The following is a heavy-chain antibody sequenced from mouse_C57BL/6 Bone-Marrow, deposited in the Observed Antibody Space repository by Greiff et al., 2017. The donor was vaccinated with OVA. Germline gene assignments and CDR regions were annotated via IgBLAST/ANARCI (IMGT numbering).Heavy chain of an antibody. CDR2: IYPGSGST. V-gene: IGHV1-55*01. Sequence: QVHVKQSGAELVKPGASVKMSCKASGYTFTSYWITWVKQRPGQGLEWIGDIYPGSGSTNYNEKFKSKATLTVDTSSSTAYMQLSSLTSEDSAVYYCARYDGYYLAWFAYWGQGTLVTVSA. CDR3: ARYDGYYLAWFAY. D-gene: IGHD2-3*01. J-gene: IGHJ3*01. CDR1: GYTFTSYW.